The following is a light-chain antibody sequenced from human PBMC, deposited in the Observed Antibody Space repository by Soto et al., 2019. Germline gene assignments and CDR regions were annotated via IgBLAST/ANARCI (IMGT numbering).Light chain of an antibody. CDR1: QSISNW. CDR3: QQYDSNLYT. J-gene: IGKJ2*01. CDR2: KAS. V-gene: IGKV1-5*03. Sequence: DIQMTQSPSTLSTSIGDRVTITCRASQSISNWLAWYQQRPGRAPKLLIYKASSLESGVPSRFSGSGSGTEFTLTISSLQPDDIATYYCQQYDSNLYTFGQGTKVDIK.